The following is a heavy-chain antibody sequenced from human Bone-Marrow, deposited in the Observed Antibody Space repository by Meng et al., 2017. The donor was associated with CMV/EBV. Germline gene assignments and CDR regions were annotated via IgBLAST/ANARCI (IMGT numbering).Heavy chain of an antibody. Sequence: KVSCKGSGYMFSVYWIAWVRQMPGKGLEWVGIIYPGDSATRYSPSHQGQVTISVDKSISTAYLQWSSLRASDTAIYYCARQGHGVPLDFWGQGTLVTVSS. V-gene: IGHV5-51*01. J-gene: IGHJ4*02. CDR3: ARQGHGVPLDF. D-gene: IGHD2-8*01. CDR1: GYMFSVYW. CDR2: IYPGDSAT.